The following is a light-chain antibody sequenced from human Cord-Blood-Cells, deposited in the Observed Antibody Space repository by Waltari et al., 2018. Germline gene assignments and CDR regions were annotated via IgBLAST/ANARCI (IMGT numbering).Light chain of an antibody. J-gene: IGLJ2*01. CDR2: EVS. CDR3: CSYAGSSTFVV. V-gene: IGLV2-23*02. CDR1: SSDVGSYNL. Sequence: QSALTQPASVSGSPGQSITISCTGTSSDVGSYNLVSWYQQHPGKAPQLMIYEVSKRPPGVSNRFAGSNSCNTASLTISGLQAEDEADYYCCSYAGSSTFVVFGGGTKLTV.